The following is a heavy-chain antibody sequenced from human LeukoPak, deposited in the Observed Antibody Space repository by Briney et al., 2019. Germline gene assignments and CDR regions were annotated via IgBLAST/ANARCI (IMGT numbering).Heavy chain of an antibody. V-gene: IGHV4-34*01. Sequence: PSETLSLTCAVYGGSFSSYYWTWVRQTPGKGLEWIGEINPNGYTNYNSSLKSRVTISVDTSKNQFSLKLSSVTAADTAVYYCARGGYNWNDVGPWGQGTLVTVSS. CDR3: ARGGYNWNDVGP. CDR1: GGSFSSYY. D-gene: IGHD1-20*01. CDR2: INPNGYT. J-gene: IGHJ5*02.